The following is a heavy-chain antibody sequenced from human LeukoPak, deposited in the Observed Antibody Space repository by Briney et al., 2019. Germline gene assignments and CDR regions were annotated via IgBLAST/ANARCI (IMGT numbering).Heavy chain of an antibody. Sequence: ASVKVSCKASGYTFGTHWMHWVQQAPGQGLEWMAIINPSGDVRSYAQKFQGRVTVTRDMSTRTVYMKLSDLRPEDTAVYYCARDYSGEWEQLTGWWFDPWGQGTLVIVSS. CDR2: INPSGDVR. CDR3: ARDYSGEWEQLTGWWFDP. D-gene: IGHD1-26*01. CDR1: GYTFGTHW. V-gene: IGHV1-46*01. J-gene: IGHJ5*02.